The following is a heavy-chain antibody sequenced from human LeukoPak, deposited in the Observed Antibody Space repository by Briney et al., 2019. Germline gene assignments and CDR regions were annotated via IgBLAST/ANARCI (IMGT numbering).Heavy chain of an antibody. CDR2: IYYSGST. Sequence: SETLSLTCTVSGGSISSYYWSWIRQPPGKGLEWIGYIYYSGSTNYNPSLKSRVTISVDMSKNQFSLKLSSVTAADTAVYYCARHTGLSSGYYYYFDYWGQGTLVTVSS. CDR3: ARHTGLSSGYYYYFDY. D-gene: IGHD3-22*01. J-gene: IGHJ4*02. V-gene: IGHV4-59*08. CDR1: GGSISSYY.